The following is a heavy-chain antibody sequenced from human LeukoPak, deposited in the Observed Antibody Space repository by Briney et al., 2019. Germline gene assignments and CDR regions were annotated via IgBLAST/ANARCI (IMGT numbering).Heavy chain of an antibody. J-gene: IGHJ3*02. D-gene: IGHD3-22*01. CDR2: FFYTGIT. CDR3: ARNYYDGNNGAFDI. Sequence: SETLSLTCTVSGGSISSYYWTWIRQPPGKGLEYIGYFFYTGITNYNPSLKSRVTMSVDTSKNHFSLKLSSVATADTAVYYCARNYYDGNNGAFDIWGQGTMVTVSS. V-gene: IGHV4-59*01. CDR1: GGSISSYY.